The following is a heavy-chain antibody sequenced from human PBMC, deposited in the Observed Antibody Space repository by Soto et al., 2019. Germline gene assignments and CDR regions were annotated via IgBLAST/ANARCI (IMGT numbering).Heavy chain of an antibody. Sequence: QVQLVQSGAEVEKPGASVKVSCKASGYTFSNYGVSWVRQAPGQGLEWMGWISAHNGNTKSAQKLQGRVTMTTDTSTSTAYMELRSLRPDDTAVYYCARDVREISGAYYYYGMDVWGQGTTVTVSS. D-gene: IGHD2-15*01. CDR2: ISAHNGNT. V-gene: IGHV1-18*01. CDR1: GYTFSNYG. J-gene: IGHJ6*02. CDR3: ARDVREISGAYYYYGMDV.